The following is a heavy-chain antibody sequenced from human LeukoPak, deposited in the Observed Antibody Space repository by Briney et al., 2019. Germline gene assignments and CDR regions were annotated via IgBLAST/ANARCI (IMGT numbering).Heavy chain of an antibody. CDR3: ARSGYYYGDAFDI. J-gene: IGHJ3*02. V-gene: IGHV1-69*02. CDR1: GGTFSSYT. D-gene: IGHD3-22*01. CDR2: IIPILGIA. Sequence: ASVKVSCKASGGTFSSYTISWVRQAPEQGLEWMGRIIPILGIANYAQKFQGRVTITADKSTSTAYMELSSLRSEDTAVYYCARSGYYYGDAFDIWGQGTMVTVSS.